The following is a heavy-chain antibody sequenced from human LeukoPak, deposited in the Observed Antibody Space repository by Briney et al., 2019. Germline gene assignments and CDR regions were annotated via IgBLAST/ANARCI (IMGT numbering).Heavy chain of an antibody. CDR1: GFTFSSYS. CDR2: ISSSSSTI. Sequence: PGGSLRLSCAASGFTFSSYSVNWVRQAPGEGLEWVSYISSSSSTIYYADSVKGRFTISRDNAKNSLYLQMNSLRDEDTAVYYCARVGYSSGWGYNRFDPWGQGTLVTVSS. J-gene: IGHJ5*02. D-gene: IGHD6-19*01. V-gene: IGHV3-48*02. CDR3: ARVGYSSGWGYNRFDP.